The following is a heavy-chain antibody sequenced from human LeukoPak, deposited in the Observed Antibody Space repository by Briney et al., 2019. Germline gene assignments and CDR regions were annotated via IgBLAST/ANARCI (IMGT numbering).Heavy chain of an antibody. D-gene: IGHD6-13*01. CDR3: AKQSAGSAAWYSLHYDF. CDR2: VDGGGGT. V-gene: IGHV3-23*01. CDR1: GFTLSSYA. Sequence: GGSLRLSCAASGFTLSSYAMTWVRQAPGRGLEWVSSVDGGGGTYYADSVKGRFTISRDNSKDTLYLQMNGLRAEDTAVYFCAKQSAGSAAWYSLHYDFWGQGTLVTVSS. J-gene: IGHJ4*02.